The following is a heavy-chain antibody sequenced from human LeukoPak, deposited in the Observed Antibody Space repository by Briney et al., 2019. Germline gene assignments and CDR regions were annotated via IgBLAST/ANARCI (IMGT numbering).Heavy chain of an antibody. D-gene: IGHD3-16*01. CDR2: ILYRGST. V-gene: IGHV4-39*01. J-gene: IGHJ4*02. Sequence: SETLSLTCTVSGVSITTTSYYWGWIRQTPGKGLEWIGSILYRGSTYYSPSLRSRVIISVDASKNHFFLTLSAVTAADTAVYYCARQGGWGGALSFFDSWGQGTLVTVSS. CDR3: ARQGGWGGALSFFDS. CDR1: GVSITTTSYY.